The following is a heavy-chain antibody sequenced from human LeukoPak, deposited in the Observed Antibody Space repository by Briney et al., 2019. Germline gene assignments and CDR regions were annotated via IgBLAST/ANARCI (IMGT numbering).Heavy chain of an antibody. V-gene: IGHV3-21*01. CDR3: ARDSPGGSARGY. CDR1: GFTFSSYS. J-gene: IGHJ4*02. D-gene: IGHD3-10*01. CDR2: ISSSSSYI. Sequence: GGSLRLSCAASGFTFSSYSMNWVRQAPGKGLEWVSSISSSSSYIYYADSVKGRFTISRDNAKNSLYLQMNSLRAEDTAVYYCARDSPGGSARGYWGQGTLVTVSS.